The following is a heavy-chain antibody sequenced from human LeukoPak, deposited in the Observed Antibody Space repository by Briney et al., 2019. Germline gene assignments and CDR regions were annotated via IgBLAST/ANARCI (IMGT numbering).Heavy chain of an antibody. D-gene: IGHD3-10*02. CDR3: VGMFSL. CDR1: GYSITSDYH. J-gene: IGHJ4*01. Sequence: SETLFLTCTVSGYSITSDYHWGWIRQPPGKGLEWIGSLSHIGTTYYNPSLHSRATISLDTSKNQVSLNLTSVTAADTAVYYCVGMFSLWGQGILVAVSS. CDR2: LSHIGTT. V-gene: IGHV4-38-2*02.